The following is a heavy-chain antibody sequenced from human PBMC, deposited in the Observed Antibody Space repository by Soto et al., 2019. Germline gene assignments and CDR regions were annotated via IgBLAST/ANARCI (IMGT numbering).Heavy chain of an antibody. J-gene: IGHJ1*01. CDR1: GGSISSSSYN. CDR2: IYYPGST. D-gene: IGHD3-22*01. CDR3: ARLGAYYQALDS. V-gene: IGHV4-39*01. Sequence: SETLSLTCTVSGGSISSSSYNWAWIRQPPGKGLEWIGSIYYPGSTYYNPSLKSRVTISVDTSKNQFSLKLNSVTAADTAVYFCARLGAYYQALDSWGQATLVTVSS.